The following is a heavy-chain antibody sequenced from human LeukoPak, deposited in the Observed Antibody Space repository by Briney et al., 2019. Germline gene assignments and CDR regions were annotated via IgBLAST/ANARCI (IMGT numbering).Heavy chain of an antibody. J-gene: IGHJ5*02. CDR3: ARQVLRFLEWSPNWFDP. Sequence: PSETLSLTCAVSGYSISSGYYWGWIRQPPGKGLEWIGSIYHSGSTYYNPSLKSRVTISVDTSKNQFSLKLSSVTAADTAVYYCARQVLRFLEWSPNWFDPLGPGNPGHRLL. CDR1: GYSISSGYY. CDR2: IYHSGST. V-gene: IGHV4-38-2*01. D-gene: IGHD3-3*01.